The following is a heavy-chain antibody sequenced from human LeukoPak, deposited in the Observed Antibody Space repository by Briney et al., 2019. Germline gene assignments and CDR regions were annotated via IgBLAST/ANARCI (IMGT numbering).Heavy chain of an antibody. CDR2: IYPGDSDT. V-gene: IGHV5-51*01. Sequence: GESLKISCKGSGYSFTSYWIGWVRQMPGKGLEWMGIIYPGDSDTRYSPSFQGQVTISADKSISTAYLQWSSLKASDTAMYYCARLGRTAMVLSCYFDYWGQGTLVTVSS. J-gene: IGHJ4*02. CDR1: GYSFTSYW. CDR3: ARLGRTAMVLSCYFDY. D-gene: IGHD5-18*01.